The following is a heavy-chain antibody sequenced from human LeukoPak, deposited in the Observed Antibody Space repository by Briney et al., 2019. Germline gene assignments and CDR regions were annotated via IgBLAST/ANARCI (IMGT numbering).Heavy chain of an antibody. CDR2: IKQDGSEK. J-gene: IGHJ4*02. Sequence: GGSLRLSCAASGLTFSSYWMSWVRQAPGKGLEWVANIKQDGSEKYYVDSVKGRFTISRDNAKNSLYLQMNSLRAEDTAVYYCASGRPRLGQWGQGTLVTVSS. D-gene: IGHD5-12*01. CDR3: ASGRPRLGQ. CDR1: GLTFSSYW. V-gene: IGHV3-7*01.